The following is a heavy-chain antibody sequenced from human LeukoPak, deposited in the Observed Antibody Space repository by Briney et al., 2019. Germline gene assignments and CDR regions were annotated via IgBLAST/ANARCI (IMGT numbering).Heavy chain of an antibody. CDR2: ISSSSSTI. Sequence: GGSLRLSCAASGFTFSSYSMNWVRQAPGKGLEWVSYISSSSSTIYYADSVKGRFTISRDNAKNSLYLQMNSLRAEDTAVYYCARDRGGWYYDAFDIWGQGTMVTASS. V-gene: IGHV3-48*01. D-gene: IGHD6-19*01. J-gene: IGHJ3*02. CDR3: ARDRGGWYYDAFDI. CDR1: GFTFSSYS.